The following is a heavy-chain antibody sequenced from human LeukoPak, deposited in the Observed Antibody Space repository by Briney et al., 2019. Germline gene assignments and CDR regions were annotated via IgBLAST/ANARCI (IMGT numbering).Heavy chain of an antibody. V-gene: IGHV4-34*01. D-gene: IGHD2-2*01. J-gene: IGHJ3*02. Sequence: SETLSLTCTVSGDSISSFFWSWIRQPPGKGLEWIGEINHSGSTNYNPSLKSRVTISVDTSKNQFSLKLSSVTAADTAVYYCARGPPGRNIVVVPAAARRAAFDIWGQGTMVTVSS. CDR1: GDSISSFF. CDR3: ARGPPGRNIVVVPAAARRAAFDI. CDR2: INHSGST.